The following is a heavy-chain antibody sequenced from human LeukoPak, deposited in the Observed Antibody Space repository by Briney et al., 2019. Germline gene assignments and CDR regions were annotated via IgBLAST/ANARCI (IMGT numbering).Heavy chain of an antibody. CDR1: GGSISSYY. Sequence: SETLSLTCTVSGGSISSYYWSWIRQPPGKGLEWIGYIYYSGSTNYNPSLKSRVTISVDTSKNQFSLKLSSVTAADTAVYYCARGFYCGGDCYGPYFDYWGQGTLVTVSS. J-gene: IGHJ4*02. CDR3: ARGFYCGGDCYGPYFDY. CDR2: IYYSGST. D-gene: IGHD2-21*02. V-gene: IGHV4-59*01.